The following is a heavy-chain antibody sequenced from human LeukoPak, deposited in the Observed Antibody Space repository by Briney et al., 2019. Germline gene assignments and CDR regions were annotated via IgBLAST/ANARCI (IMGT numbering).Heavy chain of an antibody. Sequence: PGGSLRLSCAASGFTFSSYEMNWVRQAPGKGLEWVSYISISGSTIYYADSVKGRFTISRDNAKNSLYLQMNSLRVEDTAVYYCAREGLWGAARDAFDIWGQGQWSPSLQ. CDR1: GFTFSSYE. D-gene: IGHD6-6*01. CDR3: AREGLWGAARDAFDI. V-gene: IGHV3-48*03. J-gene: IGHJ3*02. CDR2: ISISGSTI.